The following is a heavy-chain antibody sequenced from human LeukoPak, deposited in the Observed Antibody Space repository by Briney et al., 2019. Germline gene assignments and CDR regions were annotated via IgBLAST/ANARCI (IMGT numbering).Heavy chain of an antibody. CDR1: GGTFSSYA. Sequence: GASVKVSCKASGGTFSSYAISWVRQAPGQGLEWMGRIIPIFGTANYAQKFQGRVTITTDESTSTAYMELSSLRSEDTAVYHCARDRYDSSGYYKDWGQGTLVTVSS. CDR2: IIPIFGTA. CDR3: ARDRYDSSGYYKD. D-gene: IGHD3-22*01. V-gene: IGHV1-69*05. J-gene: IGHJ4*02.